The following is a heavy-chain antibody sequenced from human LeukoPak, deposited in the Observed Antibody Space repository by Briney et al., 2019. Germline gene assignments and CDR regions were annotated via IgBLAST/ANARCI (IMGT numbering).Heavy chain of an antibody. Sequence: GGSLRLSCAASGFTFSSYGMHWVRQAPGKGLEWVAFIRYDGSNKYYADSVKGRLTISRDNSKNTLYLQMNSLRAEDTAVYYCAKDRRITIFGVVIRPDAFDIWGQGTMVTVSS. CDR3: AKDRRITIFGVVIRPDAFDI. J-gene: IGHJ3*02. V-gene: IGHV3-30*02. D-gene: IGHD3-3*01. CDR2: IRYDGSNK. CDR1: GFTFSSYG.